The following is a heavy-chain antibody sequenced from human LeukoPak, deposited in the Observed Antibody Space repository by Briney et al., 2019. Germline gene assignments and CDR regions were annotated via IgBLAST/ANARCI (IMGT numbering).Heavy chain of an antibody. CDR3: ARGDPYSSGWQTILDY. CDR2: IYYSGST. V-gene: IGHV4-59*01. Sequence: KPSETLSLTCTVSSGSISSYYWSWIRQPPGKGLEWIGYIYYSGSTNYNPSLKSRVTISADTSKNQLSLQLSSVTAADTAVYYCARGDPYSSGWQTILDYWAQGTLVTVSS. J-gene: IGHJ4*02. CDR1: SGSISSYY. D-gene: IGHD6-19*01.